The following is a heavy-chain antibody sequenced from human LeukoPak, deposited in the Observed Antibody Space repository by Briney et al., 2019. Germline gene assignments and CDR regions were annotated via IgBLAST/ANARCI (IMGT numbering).Heavy chain of an antibody. V-gene: IGHV1-46*01. CDR1: GYTFTSYY. J-gene: IGHJ5*02. CDR2: INPSGGST. Sequence: ASVKVSCKASGYTFTSYYMHWVRQAPGQGLEWMGIINPSGGSTSYAQKFQGRVTMTRGMSTSTVYMELSSLRSDDTAVYYCARGPYYYDSSVKNYNWFDPWGQGTLVTVSS. D-gene: IGHD3-22*01. CDR3: ARGPYYYDSSVKNYNWFDP.